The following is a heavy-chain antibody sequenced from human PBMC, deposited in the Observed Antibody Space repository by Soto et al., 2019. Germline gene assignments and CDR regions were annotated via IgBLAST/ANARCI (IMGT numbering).Heavy chain of an antibody. CDR1: GGSLRRENYY. J-gene: IGHJ3*02. D-gene: IGHD1-1*01. CDR2: VSYYGST. CDR3: GRMNVLSDVLDI. Sequence: QVHLQESGPGLVEPSETLSLSCSVSGGSLRRENYYWNWIRQPPGKGLEWVGYVSYYGSTKYNPTLEGRVPFSRGASKNQFSWGLRSVPAADGAVYYLGRMNVLSDVLDIGGQGTLSNVSS. V-gene: IGHV4-61*01.